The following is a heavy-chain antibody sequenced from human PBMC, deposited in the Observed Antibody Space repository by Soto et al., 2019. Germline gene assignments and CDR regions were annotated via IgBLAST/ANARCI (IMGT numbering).Heavy chain of an antibody. J-gene: IGHJ6*02. V-gene: IGHV1-69*13. CDR3: ARDPVERITMVRGVKYYYYHGMDV. D-gene: IGHD3-10*01. CDR2: IIPIFGTA. CDR1: GGTFSSYA. Sequence: GASVKVSCKASGGTFSSYAISWVRQAPGQGLEWMGGIIPIFGTANYAQKFQGRVTITADESTSTAYMELSSLRSEDTAVYYCARDPVERITMVRGVKYYYYHGMDVWGQGTTVTVSS.